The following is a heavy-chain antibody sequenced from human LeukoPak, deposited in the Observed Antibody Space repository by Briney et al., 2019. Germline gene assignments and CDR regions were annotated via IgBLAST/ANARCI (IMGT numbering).Heavy chain of an antibody. CDR2: IYTSGST. CDR3: ARHPVGATSAFDP. V-gene: IGHV4-61*02. Sequence: SETLSLTCTVSGGSISSGSYYWSWIRQPAGRGLEWIGRIYTSGSTNYNPSLKRRVTISVDTSKIQFSLKLSSVTAADTAVYYCARHPVGATSAFDPWGQGTLVTVSS. D-gene: IGHD1-26*01. CDR1: GGSISSGSYY. J-gene: IGHJ5*02.